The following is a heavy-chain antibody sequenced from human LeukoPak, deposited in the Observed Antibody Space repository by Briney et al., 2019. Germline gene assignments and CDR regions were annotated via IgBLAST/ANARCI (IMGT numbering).Heavy chain of an antibody. CDR2: ISGSGGST. V-gene: IGHV3-23*01. CDR3: AKIEHCSGGSCSIYYYYGMDV. J-gene: IGHJ6*04. Sequence: GASLRLSCAASGFTFSSYAMSWVRQAPGKGLEWVSAISGSGGSTYYADSVKGRFTISRDNSKNTLYLQMNSLRAEDTAVYYCAKIEHCSGGSCSIYYYYGMDVWGKGTTVTVSS. D-gene: IGHD2-15*01. CDR1: GFTFSSYA.